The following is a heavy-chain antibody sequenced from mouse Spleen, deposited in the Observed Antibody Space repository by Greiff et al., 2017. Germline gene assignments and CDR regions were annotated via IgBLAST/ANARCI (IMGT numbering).Heavy chain of an antibody. CDR1: GYSITSGYY. J-gene: IGHJ1*01. D-gene: IGHD1-1*01. CDR2: ISYDGSN. V-gene: IGHV3-6*01. CDR3: AIGSSYWYFDV. Sequence: EVQLQESGPGLVKPSQSLSLTCSVTGYSITSGYYWNWIRQFPGNKLEWMGYISYDGSNNYNPSLKNRISITRDTSKNQFFLKLNSVTTEDTATYYCAIGSSYWYFDVWGAGTTVTVSS.